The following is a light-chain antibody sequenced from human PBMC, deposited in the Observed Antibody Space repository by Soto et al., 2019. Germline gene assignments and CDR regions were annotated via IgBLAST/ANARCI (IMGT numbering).Light chain of an antibody. V-gene: IGKV1-5*01. CDR1: ESIRPW. Sequence: DIQMTQSPSTLSASIGDRVTITCRAIESIRPWLPGYHHKPGKAPKFPFYDASSLETGVPSRFSGSGSGTEFTRTISNLQPDDFATYFCQQYNNYPRTFGQGTKVEIK. J-gene: IGKJ1*01. CDR2: DAS. CDR3: QQYNNYPRT.